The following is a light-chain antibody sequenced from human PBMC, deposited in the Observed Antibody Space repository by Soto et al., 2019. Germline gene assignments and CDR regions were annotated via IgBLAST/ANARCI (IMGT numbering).Light chain of an antibody. CDR2: EVS. J-gene: IGLJ3*02. Sequence: QSALTQPASVSGSPGQSITISCTGTSSDVGGYNYVSWYQQHPGKAPKLLIYEVSNRPSGVFNRFPGSKSGNTASLTISGLQAEDEADYYCTSYTSSSTWVFGGGTKLTVL. V-gene: IGLV2-14*01. CDR1: SSDVGGYNY. CDR3: TSYTSSSTWV.